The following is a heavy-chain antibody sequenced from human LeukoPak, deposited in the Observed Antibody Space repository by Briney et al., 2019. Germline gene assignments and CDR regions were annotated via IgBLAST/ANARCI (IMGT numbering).Heavy chain of an antibody. D-gene: IGHD3-22*01. Sequence: SETLSLTCAVYGGSFSSYHWTWIRQSPGKGLEWIGDINPSGSTYYNPSLKSRLTISVDTSNNQFSLKLRSVTAADTAVYYCARGRHDITMIVVVMTSVSYYLDVWGKGTTVTVS. CDR1: GGSFSSYH. CDR2: INPSGST. V-gene: IGHV4-34*01. CDR3: ARGRHDITMIVVVMTSVSYYLDV. J-gene: IGHJ6*03.